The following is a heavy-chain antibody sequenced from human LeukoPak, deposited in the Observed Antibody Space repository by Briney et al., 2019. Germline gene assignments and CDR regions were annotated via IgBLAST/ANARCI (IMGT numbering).Heavy chain of an antibody. CDR3: AKATGYLL. CDR1: GFTFDDYA. CDR2: ISWNRGSI. D-gene: IGHD1-14*01. V-gene: IGHV3-9*01. J-gene: IGHJ4*02. Sequence: PGGSLRLSCAASGFTFDDYAMHWVRQAPGKGLEWVSGISWNRGSIGYADSVKGRFTISRDNSKNTLYLQMNSLRAEDTAVYYCAKATGYLLWGQGTLVTVSS.